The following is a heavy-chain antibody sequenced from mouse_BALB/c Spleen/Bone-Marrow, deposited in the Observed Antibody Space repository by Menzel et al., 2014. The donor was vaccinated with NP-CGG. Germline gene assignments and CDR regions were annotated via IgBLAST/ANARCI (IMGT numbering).Heavy chain of an antibody. V-gene: IGHV1-69*02. CDR2: IDPSDSYT. Sequence: VQLQESGADLVKPGASVKLSCKASGYTFTSYWMHWVKQRPGQGLEWIGEIDPSDSYTNYNQKFKGKATLTVDKSSSTAYMQLSSLTSEDSAVYYCARGDWFTYWGQGTLVTVSA. J-gene: IGHJ3*01. CDR3: ARGDWFTY. CDR1: GYTFTSYW.